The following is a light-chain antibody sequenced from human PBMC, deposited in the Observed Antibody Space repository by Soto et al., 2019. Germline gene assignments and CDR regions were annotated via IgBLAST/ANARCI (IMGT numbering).Light chain of an antibody. CDR3: QQLDSYPWT. CDR1: QGIYTN. CDR2: AAS. Sequence: DIQLTQSPSFLSASVGDRVTITCRASQGIYTNLAWYQQKPGKVPKLLIYAASTLQSGVPSRFSGSGSGTEFTLTISSLQPEDFTTYYCQQLDSYPWTFGQGTRVEI. J-gene: IGKJ1*01. V-gene: IGKV1-9*01.